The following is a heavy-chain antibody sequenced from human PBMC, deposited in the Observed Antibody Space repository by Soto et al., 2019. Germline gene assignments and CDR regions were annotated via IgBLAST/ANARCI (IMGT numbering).Heavy chain of an antibody. Sequence: GGSLRLSCAASGFTFSSYGMHWVRQAPGKGLEWVAVISYDGSNKYYADSVKGRFTISRDNSKDTLYLQMNSLRAEDTAVYYCAPRGGIAAAGTTGRDAFDIWGQGTMVTVSS. D-gene: IGHD6-13*01. V-gene: IGHV3-30*03. CDR2: ISYDGSNK. CDR1: GFTFSSYG. J-gene: IGHJ3*02. CDR3: APRGGIAAAGTTGRDAFDI.